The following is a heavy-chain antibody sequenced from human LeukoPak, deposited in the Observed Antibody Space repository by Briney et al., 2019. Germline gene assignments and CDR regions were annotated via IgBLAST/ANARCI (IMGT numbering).Heavy chain of an antibody. CDR2: IYSSGNT. CDR1: GFTVSSNY. J-gene: IGHJ4*02. V-gene: IGHV3-53*01. D-gene: IGHD3-10*01. CDR3: ARAPMVRGIGYYFDC. Sequence: GGSLRLSCAASGFTVSSNYMSWVRQDPGKSLEWGSIIYSSGNTFYADSVKGRFTISRDNSKNTLSLQMNSLRAEDTAVYYCARAPMVRGIGYYFDCWGQGTLVTVSS.